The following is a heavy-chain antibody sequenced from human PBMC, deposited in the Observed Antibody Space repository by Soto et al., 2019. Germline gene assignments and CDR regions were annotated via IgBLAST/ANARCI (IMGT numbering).Heavy chain of an antibody. CDR1: GGSISSGVYY. V-gene: IGHV4-30-4*01. J-gene: IGHJ4*02. Sequence: SETLSLTCTVSGGSISSGVYYWSWIRQPPGKGLDWIGYIYYSGSTYYNPSLKSRVTISVDTSKNQFSLKLSSVTAADTAVYYCARVSLRGYFDYWGQGALVTVSS. CDR3: ARVSLRGYFDY. D-gene: IGHD3-3*01. CDR2: IYYSGST.